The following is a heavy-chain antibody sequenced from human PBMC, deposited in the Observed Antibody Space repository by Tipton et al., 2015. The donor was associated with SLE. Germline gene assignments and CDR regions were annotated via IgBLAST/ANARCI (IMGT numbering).Heavy chain of an antibody. CDR2: INHSGST. D-gene: IGHD1-14*01. Sequence: TLSLTCAVYGGSFSGYYWSWIRQPPGKGLEWIGEINHSGSTNYNPSLGSRVTLSVDTSKNQFSLKLSSVTAADTAVYYRARGTGGLFDPWGQGTLVTVPS. V-gene: IGHV4-34*01. J-gene: IGHJ5*02. CDR3: ARGTGGLFDP. CDR1: GGSFSGYY.